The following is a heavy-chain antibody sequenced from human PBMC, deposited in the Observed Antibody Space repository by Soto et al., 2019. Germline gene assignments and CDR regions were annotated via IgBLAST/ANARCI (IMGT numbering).Heavy chain of an antibody. CDR1: GFTVSDNF. CDR2: IYAVGTT. V-gene: IGHV3-66*01. J-gene: IGHJ3*02. Sequence: EVQLVESGGNSVRPGGSLRLSCAASGFTVSDNFMSWVRQAPGKGLEWVSVIYAVGTTFHADSVKGRFIMSRDNYKNTLHLQMNSLRVDDTAIYYCARGTWEGFDIWGQGTMVTVSS. D-gene: IGHD1-26*01. CDR3: ARGTWEGFDI.